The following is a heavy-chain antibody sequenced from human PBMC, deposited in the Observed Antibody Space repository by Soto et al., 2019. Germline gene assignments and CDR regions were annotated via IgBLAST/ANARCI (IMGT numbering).Heavy chain of an antibody. D-gene: IGHD2-21*01. CDR2: IYWDDAK. CDR3: AHGTYGATWAPFAA. Sequence: QITLIESGPTLVKPTQTLTLTCNFSGFSLTSGEVGVAWIRQPPGKALELLALIYWDDAKRDTPSLKTRLTITKDTYKNQVVLTMTNVDPVDTASYVGAHGTYGATWAPFAAWGQGALVTVSS. V-gene: IGHV2-5*02. CDR1: GFSLTSGEVG. J-gene: IGHJ5*02.